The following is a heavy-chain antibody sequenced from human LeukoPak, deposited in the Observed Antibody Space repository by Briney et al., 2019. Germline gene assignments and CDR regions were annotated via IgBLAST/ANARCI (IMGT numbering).Heavy chain of an antibody. CDR1: GYTFTGYY. J-gene: IGHJ4*02. V-gene: IGHV1-2*02. CDR3: ARVPGSYYVDFDY. CDR2: INPNSGGT. D-gene: IGHD3-10*01. Sequence: VASVKVSCKASGYTFTGYYMHWVRQAPGQGLEWMGWINPNSGGTNYAQKFQGRVTMTRDTSISTAYMELSRLRSDDTAVYYCARVPGSYYVDFDYWGQGTLVTVSS.